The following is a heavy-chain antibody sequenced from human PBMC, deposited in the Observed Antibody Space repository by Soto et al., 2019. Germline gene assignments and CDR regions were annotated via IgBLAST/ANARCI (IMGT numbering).Heavy chain of an antibody. Sequence: QVQLVQSGAEVKKPGASVKVSCKASGYTFTSYDINWVRQATGQGLEWMGWMNPNSGNAGYAQKFQGRVTMTRNTSISTAYMELSSLRSEDTAVYYCARERSAAGTGWFDPWGQGTLVTVSS. V-gene: IGHV1-8*01. CDR2: MNPNSGNA. CDR3: ARERSAAGTGWFDP. CDR1: GYTFTSYD. J-gene: IGHJ5*02. D-gene: IGHD6-13*01.